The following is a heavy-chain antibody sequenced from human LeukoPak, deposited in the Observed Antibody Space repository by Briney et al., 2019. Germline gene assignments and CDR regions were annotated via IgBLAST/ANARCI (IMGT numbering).Heavy chain of an antibody. CDR3: ARAVKYCSGGSCYYAPDGY. CDR1: GYTFSGYY. J-gene: IGHJ4*02. CDR2: INPNSGGT. V-gene: IGHV1-2*06. Sequence: ASVKVSCKASGYTFSGYYMYWVRQATGQGLEWMGRINPNSGGTNFAQKFQGRVTMTRDTSISTAYMELSSLRSDDTAVYYCARAVKYCSGGSCYYAPDGYWGQGTLVTVSS. D-gene: IGHD2-15*01.